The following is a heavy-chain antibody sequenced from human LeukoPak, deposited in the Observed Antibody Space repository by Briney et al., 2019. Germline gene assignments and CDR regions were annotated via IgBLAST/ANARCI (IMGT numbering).Heavy chain of an antibody. J-gene: IGHJ4*02. CDR2: ISYDGSNK. V-gene: IGHV3-30-3*02. CDR1: GFTFNAYA. D-gene: IGHD2-21*01. CDR3: AKVDSGPGPNENFDY. Sequence: GGSLRLSCAASGFTFNAYAIHWVRQAPGKGLEWVAIISYDGSNKYYADSVKGRFTISRDNSKNTLFLQMNSLRPEDTAVYYCAKVDSGPGPNENFDYWGQGTLVTVSS.